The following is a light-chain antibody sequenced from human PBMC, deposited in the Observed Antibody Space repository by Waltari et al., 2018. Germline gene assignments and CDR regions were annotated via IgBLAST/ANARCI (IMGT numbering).Light chain of an antibody. CDR1: QSVLYSANNKNH. CDR2: WAS. V-gene: IGKV4-1*01. CDR3: QQYYSLFT. J-gene: IGKJ3*01. Sequence: DIVMTQSPDSLAVSLGERAPIHCTSSQSVLYSANNKNHLAWFQQKPGQPPKLLIYWASMRESGVPDRFSGSGSGTDFTLTISSLQAEDVAIYYCQQYYSLFTFGPGTKVGIK.